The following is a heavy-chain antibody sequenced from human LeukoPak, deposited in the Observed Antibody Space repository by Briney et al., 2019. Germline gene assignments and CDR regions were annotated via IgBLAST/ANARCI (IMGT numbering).Heavy chain of an antibody. D-gene: IGHD3-10*01. V-gene: IGHV3-21*01. CDR3: AREGYGSGTYYAD. CDR1: GFSFSAYS. J-gene: IGHJ4*02. CDR2: IGRNTSYR. Sequence: GGSLRLSCAASGFSFSAYSMIWVRQAPGKGLEWVSSIGRNTSYRYYADSVKGRFTISRDNAKTSLYLQMNGLRAEDTAVYYWAREGYGSGTYYADWGKGILVTVSS.